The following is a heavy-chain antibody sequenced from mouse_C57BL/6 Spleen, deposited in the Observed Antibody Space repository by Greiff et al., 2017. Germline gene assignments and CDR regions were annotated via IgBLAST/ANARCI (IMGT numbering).Heavy chain of an antibody. D-gene: IGHD1-1*01. CDR3: GRTYYYGTRDWYFDV. J-gene: IGHJ1*03. Sequence: EVKLVESGGGLVKPGGSLKLSCAASGFTFSDYGMHWVRQAPEKGLEWVAYISSGSSTIYYADTVKGRFTISRDNAKNTLFLQMTSLRSEDTAMYYCGRTYYYGTRDWYFDVWGTGTTVTVSS. CDR1: GFTFSDYG. CDR2: ISSGSSTI. V-gene: IGHV5-17*01.